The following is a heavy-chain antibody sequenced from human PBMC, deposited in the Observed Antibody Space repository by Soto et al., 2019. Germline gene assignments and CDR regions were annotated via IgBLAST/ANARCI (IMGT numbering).Heavy chain of an antibody. D-gene: IGHD5-12*01. CDR1: GDSISTTTYY. J-gene: IGHJ4*02. CDR2: VYYRGTT. Sequence: QLQLQESGPGLVKPSETLSLTCTVSGDSISTTTYYWGWIRQPPGKGLEWIGSVYYRGTTYYNASVKSRVTISVDTSDDRFSLMMMSLTAADTAVYYCARHLSESGFDLNYWSQGTLVTVSS. V-gene: IGHV4-39*01. CDR3: ARHLSESGFDLNY.